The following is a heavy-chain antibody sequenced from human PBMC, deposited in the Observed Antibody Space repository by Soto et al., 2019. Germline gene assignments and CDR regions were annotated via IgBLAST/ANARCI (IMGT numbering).Heavy chain of an antibody. Sequence: GGSLRLSCAASGFTFSDYYMSWIRQAPGKGLEWVSYISSSGSTIYYADSVKGRFTISRDNAKNSLYLQMNSLRAEDTAVYYCARDRGCSGGSCYSSVLDAFDIWGQGTMVTVSS. CDR3: ARDRGCSGGSCYSSVLDAFDI. V-gene: IGHV3-11*01. CDR1: GFTFSDYY. CDR2: ISSSGSTI. J-gene: IGHJ3*02. D-gene: IGHD2-15*01.